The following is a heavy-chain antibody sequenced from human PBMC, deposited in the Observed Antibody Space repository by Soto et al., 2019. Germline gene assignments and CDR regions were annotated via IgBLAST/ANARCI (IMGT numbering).Heavy chain of an antibody. V-gene: IGHV4-31*03. CDR3: AREGYGGFHWFDP. D-gene: IGHD4-17*01. CDR1: GGSISSGGYY. CDR2: IYYSGST. Sequence: KASETLSLTCTVSGGSISSGGYYWSWIRQHPGKGLEWIGYIYYSGSTYYNPSLKSRVTISVDTSKNQFSLKLSSVTAADTAVYYCAREGYGGFHWFDPWGQGTLATVSS. J-gene: IGHJ5*02.